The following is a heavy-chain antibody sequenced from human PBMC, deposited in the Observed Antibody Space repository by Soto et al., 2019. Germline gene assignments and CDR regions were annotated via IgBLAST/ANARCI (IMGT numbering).Heavy chain of an antibody. Sequence: GESLKISCKGSGYSFTSYWISWVRQMPGKGLEWMGRIDPSDSYTNYSPSFQGHVTISADKSISTAYLQWSSLKASDTAMYYCASPYDFWSGYKAPYGMDVWGQGTTVTVSS. J-gene: IGHJ6*02. D-gene: IGHD3-3*01. CDR1: GYSFTSYW. CDR2: IDPSDSYT. V-gene: IGHV5-10-1*01. CDR3: ASPYDFWSGYKAPYGMDV.